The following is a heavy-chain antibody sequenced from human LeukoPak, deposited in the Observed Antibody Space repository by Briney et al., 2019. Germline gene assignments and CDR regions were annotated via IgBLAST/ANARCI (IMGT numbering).Heavy chain of an antibody. D-gene: IGHD6-13*01. CDR1: GYTFTGYY. CDR2: INPNSGGT. CDR3: ARDFKPSRIAAAGLGY. J-gene: IGHJ4*02. Sequence: ASVKVSCKASGYTFTGYYMHWVRQAPGQGLEWMGWINPNSGGTNYAQKFQGWVTMTRDTSISTAYMELSRLRSDDTAVYYCARDFKPSRIAAAGLGYWGQGTLVTVPS. V-gene: IGHV1-2*04.